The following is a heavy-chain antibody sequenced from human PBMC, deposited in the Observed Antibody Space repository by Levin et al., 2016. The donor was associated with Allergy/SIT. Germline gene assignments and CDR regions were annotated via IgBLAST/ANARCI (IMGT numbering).Heavy chain of an antibody. CDR2: IHSSGVP. Sequence: SETLSLTCAVYGESFSGYFWTWIRQPPGKGLEWIGEIHSSGVPNYNPSLKSRITMSVDTSKNQFSLKLSSATAADTALYYCARGTGDYYSDYWGQGTLVTVSS. D-gene: IGHD4-17*01. J-gene: IGHJ4*02. V-gene: IGHV4-34*01. CDR1: GESFSGYF. CDR3: ARGTGDYYSDY.